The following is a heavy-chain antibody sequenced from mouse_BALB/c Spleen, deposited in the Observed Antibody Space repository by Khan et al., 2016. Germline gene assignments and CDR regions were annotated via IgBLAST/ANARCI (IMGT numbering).Heavy chain of an antibody. D-gene: IGHD1-1*01. CDR1: GFSLSSYG. V-gene: IGHV2-9*02. CDR2: IWAGGTT. Sequence: QVQLKESGPGLVAPSQSLSITCSVSGFSLSSYGIHWVRQPPGKGLEWLGVIWAGGTTNYNSALMSRLSIRKDNSKSQVFLKMNSLQTDDTAMYYCAREDYYGSRWFAYWGQGTLVTVSA. J-gene: IGHJ3*01. CDR3: AREDYYGSRWFAY.